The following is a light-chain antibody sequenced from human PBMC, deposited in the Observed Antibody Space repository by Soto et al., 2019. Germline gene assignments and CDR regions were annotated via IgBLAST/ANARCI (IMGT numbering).Light chain of an antibody. J-gene: IGKJ5*01. CDR2: DAS. CDR3: QHYHGWPIT. CDR1: QSVSSH. V-gene: IGKV3-15*01. Sequence: EIVMTQSPSTLSVSPWEGSTVSFMASQSVSSHLAWYQHKPGQAPRLLFYDASTRATGIPARFSGSGSGTEFTLTISSLQSEDFAVYYCQHYHGWPITFGQGTRLEIK.